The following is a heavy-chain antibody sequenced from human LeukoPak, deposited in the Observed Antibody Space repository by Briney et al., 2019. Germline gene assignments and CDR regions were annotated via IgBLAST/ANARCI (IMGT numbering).Heavy chain of an antibody. Sequence: GGSLRLSCAASGFTFDDYAMHWVRQAPGKGLEWVSGISWNSGSIGYADSVKGRFTISRDNAKSSLYLQMNSLRAEDMALYYCAKDSSGSYYGPGRFFDYWGQGTLVTVSS. J-gene: IGHJ4*02. CDR1: GFTFDDYA. CDR2: ISWNSGSI. V-gene: IGHV3-9*03. D-gene: IGHD1-26*01. CDR3: AKDSSGSYYGPGRFFDY.